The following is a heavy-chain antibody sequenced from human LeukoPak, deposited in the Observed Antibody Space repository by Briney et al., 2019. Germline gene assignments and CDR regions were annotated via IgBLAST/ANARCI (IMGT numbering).Heavy chain of an antibody. CDR2: IYYSGST. V-gene: IGHV4-61*01. CDR1: GGSISSGNYW. J-gene: IGHJ3*02. Sequence: SETLSLTCTVSGGSISSGNYWWSWIRQHPGKGLEWIGYIYYSGSTNYNPSLKSRVTISVDTSKNQFSLKLSSVTAADTAVYYCARATGYCSGGSCYSEPGAFDIWGQGTMVTVSS. CDR3: ARATGYCSGGSCYSEPGAFDI. D-gene: IGHD2-15*01.